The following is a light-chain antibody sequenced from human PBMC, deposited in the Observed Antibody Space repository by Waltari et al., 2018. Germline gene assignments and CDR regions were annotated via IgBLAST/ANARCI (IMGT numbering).Light chain of an antibody. J-gene: IGLJ2*01. CDR2: EVR. V-gene: IGLV2-14*01. Sequence: QSALTQPASVSGSPGQSITISCTGTSSDGGGSDYGSWYQQHPGKAPKLMIYEVRNRPSGVSNRFSGSKSGNTASLTISGLQAEDEADYYCSSYTSSSTLFGGGTKLTVL. CDR3: SSYTSSSTL. CDR1: SSDGGGSDY.